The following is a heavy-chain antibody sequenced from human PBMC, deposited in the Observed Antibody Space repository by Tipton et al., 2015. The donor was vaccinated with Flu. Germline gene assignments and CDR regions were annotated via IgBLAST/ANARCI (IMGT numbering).Heavy chain of an antibody. D-gene: IGHD1/OR15-1a*01. CDR2: IYSGGTT. CDR1: GFSVSSNY. V-gene: IGHV3-53*01. Sequence: SLRLSCAASGFSVSSNYMSWVRQAPGKGLEWVSVIYSGGTTYYADSVKGRFTISRDNSKNTLYLQMNSLRAEDTAVYYCARGEQRYYSDFWGQGTLVTVSS. J-gene: IGHJ4*02. CDR3: ARGEQRYYSDF.